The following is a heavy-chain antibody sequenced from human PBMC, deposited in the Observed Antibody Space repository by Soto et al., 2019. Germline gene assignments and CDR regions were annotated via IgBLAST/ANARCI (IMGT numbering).Heavy chain of an antibody. CDR1: GGSISSSSYY. V-gene: IGHV4-39*01. CDR2: IYYSGST. Sequence: QLQLQESGPGLVKPSETLSLTCNVSGGSISSSSYYWGWIRQPPGKGLEWIGSIYYSGSTYYNPSLKSRVTISVDTSNNQFSLKLSSVTAADTAVYYCARTRAVWFDPWGQGTLVTVSS. J-gene: IGHJ5*02. CDR3: ARTRAVWFDP. D-gene: IGHD6-19*01.